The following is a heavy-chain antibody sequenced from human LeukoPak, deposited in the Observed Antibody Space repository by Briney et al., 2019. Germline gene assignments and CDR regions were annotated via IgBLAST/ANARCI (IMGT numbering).Heavy chain of an antibody. Sequence: GGSLRRSCEGSGYTFSSYDMHWVRQAPGKGLEYVATISSDGRITYYANFVKGRFTISRDNSKNTLYLQMGSLSTEDMAVYYCARVSGWYWFDQWGQGTLVTVSS. CDR1: GYTFSSYD. V-gene: IGHV3-64*01. CDR3: ARVSGWYWFDQ. J-gene: IGHJ5*02. CDR2: ISSDGRIT. D-gene: IGHD6-19*01.